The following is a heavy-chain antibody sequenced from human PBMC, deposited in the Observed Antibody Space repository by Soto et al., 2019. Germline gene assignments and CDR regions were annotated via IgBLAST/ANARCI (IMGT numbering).Heavy chain of an antibody. CDR3: AREGFRGSYFTN. CDR2: IIPLFGTA. CDR1: GGTLSSYT. J-gene: IGHJ4*02. D-gene: IGHD1-26*01. Sequence: QVQLVQSGAEVKKPGSSVKISCKASGGTLSSYTFSWVRQAPGQDLEWMGGIIPLFGTADYAQRFQDRLTITAAQSTRTAYMELSSRRSVDTAFYCCAREGFRGSYFTNWGQGTLVTASS. V-gene: IGHV1-69*01.